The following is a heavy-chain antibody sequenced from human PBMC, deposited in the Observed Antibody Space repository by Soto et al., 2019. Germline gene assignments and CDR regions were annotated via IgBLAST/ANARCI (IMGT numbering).Heavy chain of an antibody. CDR2: ISAYNGNT. CDR1: GYTFTSYG. D-gene: IGHD3-10*01. J-gene: IGHJ6*04. Sequence: QVQLVQSGAEVKKPGASVKVSCKASGYTFTSYGISWVRQAPGQGLEWMGWISAYNGNTNYAQKLQGRVTMTTDTSTSSADIERRCLGSDASAGYYCARESSITMVRGAPQDEYYYDRDVWGGGTTVAVSS. CDR3: ARESSITMVRGAPQDEYYYDRDV. V-gene: IGHV1-18*01.